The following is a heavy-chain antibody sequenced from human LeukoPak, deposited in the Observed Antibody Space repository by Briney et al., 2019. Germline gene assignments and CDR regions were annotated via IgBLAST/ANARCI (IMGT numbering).Heavy chain of an antibody. CDR2: ITGSGDGT. D-gene: IGHD3-10*01. J-gene: IGHJ4*02. Sequence: GGSLRLPRAASGFTFSSYAMMWVRQAPGKRLEWISSITGSGDGTYYADSVRGRFTISRYNSDNTLYLQVNSLRAEDTAVYFCVKGFVHPTYYFPDWAQATLVTLSS. V-gene: IGHV3-23*01. CDR1: GFTFSSYA. CDR3: VKGFVHPTYYFPD.